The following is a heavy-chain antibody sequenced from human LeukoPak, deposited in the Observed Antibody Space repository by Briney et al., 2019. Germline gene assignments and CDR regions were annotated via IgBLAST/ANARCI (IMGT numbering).Heavy chain of an antibody. V-gene: IGHV4-34*01. Sequence: PSETLSLTCAVFGGSFSSYYWSWIRQTPGKGLGWIGEINHSGRTNYSPSLKSRVTLSVDTSKNQFSLKMSSVTAADTAVYYCARPYYSGTYWFDSWGQGTLVTVSS. CDR3: ARPYYSGTYWFDS. CDR1: GGSFSSYY. J-gene: IGHJ5*01. CDR2: INHSGRT. D-gene: IGHD1-7*01.